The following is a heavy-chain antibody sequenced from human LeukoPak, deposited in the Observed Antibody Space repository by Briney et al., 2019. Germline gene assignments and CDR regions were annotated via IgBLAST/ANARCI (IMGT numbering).Heavy chain of an antibody. J-gene: IGHJ1*01. D-gene: IGHD3-22*01. CDR3: ARDTSTGLYYYDFRNGYFQH. Sequence: PGGSLRLSCAASGFTFSSYSMNWVRQAPGKGLEWVSSISSSSSYIYYADSVKGRFTISRDNAKNSLYLQMNSLRAEDTAVYYCARDTSTGLYYYDFRNGYFQHWGQGTLVTVSS. V-gene: IGHV3-21*01. CDR2: ISSSSSYI. CDR1: GFTFSSYS.